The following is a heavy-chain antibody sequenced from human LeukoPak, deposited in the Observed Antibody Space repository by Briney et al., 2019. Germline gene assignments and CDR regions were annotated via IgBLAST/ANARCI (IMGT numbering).Heavy chain of an antibody. V-gene: IGHV5-51*01. CDR1: GYSFTSYW. CDR2: IYPGDSDT. Sequence: GESLKISCETSGYSFTSYWVGWVRQMPGKGLEWMGIIYPGDSDTRYSPSFQGQVTISADKSISTAYLQWSSLKASDTAMYYCARRPPGVAATNLDYWGQGTLVTVSS. CDR3: ARRPPGVAATNLDY. J-gene: IGHJ4*02. D-gene: IGHD2-15*01.